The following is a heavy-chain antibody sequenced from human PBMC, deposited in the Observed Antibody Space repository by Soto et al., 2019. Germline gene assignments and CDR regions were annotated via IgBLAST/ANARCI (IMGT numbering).Heavy chain of an antibody. CDR3: VRTSLVVAAAAREDY. D-gene: IGHD2-15*01. CDR2: ISSDGSST. CDR1: GFTFSSYW. Sequence: EVQLVESGGGLVQPGGSLRLSCAASGFTFSSYWMHWVRQAPGKGLVWVSRISSDGSSTRYADSVKGRFTISRDNAKNKLYMQMNSLRAEDTAVYYCVRTSLVVAAAAREDYWCQGTLVTVSS. J-gene: IGHJ4*02. V-gene: IGHV3-74*01.